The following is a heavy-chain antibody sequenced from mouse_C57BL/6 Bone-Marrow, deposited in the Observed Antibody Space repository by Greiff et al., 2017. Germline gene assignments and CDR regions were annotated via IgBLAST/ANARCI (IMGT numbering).Heavy chain of an antibody. Sequence: QVQLQQPGAELVMPGASVKLSCKASGYTFTSYWMHWVKQRPGQGLEWIGEIDPSDSYTNYNQKFKGKSTLTVDKSSSTAYMQLRSLTTEDSAVYYCARDDGNSAWFAYWGQGTLVTVSA. CDR3: ARDDGNSAWFAY. J-gene: IGHJ3*01. V-gene: IGHV1-69*01. CDR1: GYTFTSYW. CDR2: IDPSDSYT. D-gene: IGHD2-1*01.